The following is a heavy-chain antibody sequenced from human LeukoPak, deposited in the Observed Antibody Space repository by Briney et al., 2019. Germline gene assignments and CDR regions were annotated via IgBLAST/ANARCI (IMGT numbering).Heavy chain of an antibody. D-gene: IGHD2-15*01. V-gene: IGHV4-34*01. Sequence: SETLSLTCAVYGGSFSGYYWSWIRQPPGKGLEWIGEIDHSGSTNYNPSLKSRVTISVDTSMNQFSLKLSSVTAADTAVYYCARSGLGYCSGGSCYSIGRNWFDPWGQGTLVTVSS. CDR1: GGSFSGYY. J-gene: IGHJ5*02. CDR2: IDHSGST. CDR3: ARSGLGYCSGGSCYSIGRNWFDP.